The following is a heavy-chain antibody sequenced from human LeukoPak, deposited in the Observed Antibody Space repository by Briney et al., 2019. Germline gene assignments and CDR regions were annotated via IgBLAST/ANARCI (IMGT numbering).Heavy chain of an antibody. CDR1: GGPFSGYY. Sequence: SETLSLTCAVYGGPFSGYYWSWIRQPPGKGLEWIGEINHSGSTNYNPSLKSRVTISVDTSKNQFSLKLSSVTAADTAVYYCARGGYDYIWGSYRPFVRQLDYWGQGTLVTVSS. D-gene: IGHD3-16*02. V-gene: IGHV4-34*01. CDR2: INHSGST. J-gene: IGHJ4*02. CDR3: ARGGYDYIWGSYRPFVRQLDY.